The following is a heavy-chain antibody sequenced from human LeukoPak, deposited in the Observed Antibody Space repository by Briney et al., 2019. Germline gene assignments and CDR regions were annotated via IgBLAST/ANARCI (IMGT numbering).Heavy chain of an antibody. CDR3: ARNSAVATSRSWFDP. D-gene: IGHD6-19*01. J-gene: IGHJ5*02. Sequence: SETLSLTCSVFDGSISNYYWSWIRQPPGKGLEWFGYAYYSGSTTYNPSLESRVTMSVDTSKNQFSLKLTAVTAADTAVYYCARNSAVATSRSWFDPWGQGTLVTVSS. V-gene: IGHV4-59*08. CDR2: AYYSGST. CDR1: DGSISNYY.